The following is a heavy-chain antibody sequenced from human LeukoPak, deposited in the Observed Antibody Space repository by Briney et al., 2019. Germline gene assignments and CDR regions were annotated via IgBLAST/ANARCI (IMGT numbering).Heavy chain of an antibody. Sequence: SETLSLTCTVSDGSFSSSNYYWDWIRQPPGKGLEWIGSIYYGGSTYYNPSLKSRVTISVDTSKNHFSLKLSSVTAADTAVYYCASHSKGFYYFDYWGQGTLVTVSS. V-gene: IGHV4-39*02. J-gene: IGHJ4*02. CDR1: DGSFSSSNYY. CDR3: ASHSKGFYYFDY. CDR2: IYYGGST. D-gene: IGHD2/OR15-2a*01.